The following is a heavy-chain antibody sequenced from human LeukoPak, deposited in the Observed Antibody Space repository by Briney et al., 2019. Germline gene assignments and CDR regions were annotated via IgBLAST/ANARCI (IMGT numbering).Heavy chain of an antibody. CDR1: GFILDDYR. J-gene: IGHJ4*02. CDR2: INWKSDNT. CDR3: AKFGLAVAGIDY. D-gene: IGHD6-19*01. Sequence: GGPLRLSCAPSGFILDDYRMIWVRQRPGKGLEGGSNINWKSDNTGYADSVRGRFTVSRDSAKTLLYLQMNSLRAEDRAVYYCAKFGLAVAGIDYWGKGTLVTVSS. V-gene: IGHV3-20*04.